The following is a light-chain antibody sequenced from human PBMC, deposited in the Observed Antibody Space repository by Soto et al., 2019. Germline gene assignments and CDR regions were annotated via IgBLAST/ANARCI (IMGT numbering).Light chain of an antibody. CDR2: DAS. CDR3: QQYNNWPYT. J-gene: IGKJ2*01. Sequence: EIVMTQSPATLSVSQGERATLSCRASQSVSSNLAWYQQKPGQAPRLLIYDASTRATGIPAKFSGSGSGTEFTLTISSLQSEDFAVYYCQQYNNWPYTFGQGTKLEIK. CDR1: QSVSSN. V-gene: IGKV3-15*01.